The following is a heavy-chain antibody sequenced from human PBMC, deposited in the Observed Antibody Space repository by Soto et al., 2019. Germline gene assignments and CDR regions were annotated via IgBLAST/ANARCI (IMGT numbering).Heavy chain of an antibody. Sequence: QVQLVESGGGVVQPGRSLRLSCAAAGFTFSTYGIHWVRQAPGKGLEWVAVIWHDGSNKYYADSVKGRFTISRDNSKNTLYLEINSLRAEDTAVYYCARAVGPFDYWGQGTLVTVSS. D-gene: IGHD1-26*01. CDR2: IWHDGSNK. J-gene: IGHJ4*02. CDR3: ARAVGPFDY. V-gene: IGHV3-33*01. CDR1: GFTFSTYG.